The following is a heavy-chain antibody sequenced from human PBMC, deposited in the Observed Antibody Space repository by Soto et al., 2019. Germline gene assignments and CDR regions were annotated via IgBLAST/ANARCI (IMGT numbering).Heavy chain of an antibody. Sequence: QVQLVQSGAEVKKPGASVKVSCKASGYTFTGYYMHWVRPAPGQGLEWMGWINPNSGGTKYAQKFQGRVTMTRDTSVSTAYMELSRPKSDDTAVYYCAREGDGYNAWGQGTLVTVSS. V-gene: IGHV1-2*02. CDR3: AREGDGYNA. CDR1: GYTFTGYY. J-gene: IGHJ5*02. CDR2: INPNSGGT. D-gene: IGHD5-12*01.